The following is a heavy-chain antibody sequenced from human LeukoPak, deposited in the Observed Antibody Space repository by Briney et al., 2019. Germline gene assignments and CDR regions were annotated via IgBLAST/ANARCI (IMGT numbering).Heavy chain of an antibody. J-gene: IGHJ6*03. V-gene: IGHV1-46*01. CDR1: GYTFTSYY. CDR3: ARGPTPGNYYYYYMDV. Sequence: ASVKVSCKASGYTFTSYYMHWVRQAPGQGLEWMGIINPSGGSTSYAQKFQGRVTMTRDTSTSTVYMELSSLRSEDTAVYYCARGPTPGNYYYYYMDVWGKGTTVTVSS. CDR2: INPSGGST.